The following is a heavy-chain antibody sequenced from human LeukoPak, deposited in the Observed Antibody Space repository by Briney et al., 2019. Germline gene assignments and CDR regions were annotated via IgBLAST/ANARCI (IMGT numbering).Heavy chain of an antibody. CDR3: SSTHFTNGVCFMDY. Sequence: SETLSLTCTVSGGSISSSSYYWGWIRQPPGKGLEWIGSIYYSGSTYYNPSLKSRVTISIDTSQNQFSLKVSSVNAADTAVYYCSSTHFTNGVCFMDYCGQGTLVTVSS. J-gene: IGHJ4*02. V-gene: IGHV4-39*01. D-gene: IGHD2-8*01. CDR2: IYYSGST. CDR1: GGSISSSSYY.